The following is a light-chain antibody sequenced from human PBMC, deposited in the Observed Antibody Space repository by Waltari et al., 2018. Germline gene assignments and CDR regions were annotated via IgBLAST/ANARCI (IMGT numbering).Light chain of an antibody. CDR2: DAS. J-gene: IGKJ1*01. CDR1: QGISSR. V-gene: IGKV1-12*01. CDR3: QQVNSFPRT. Sequence: DIQMTQSPSSVSASVGDRVTLTCRASQGISSRLAWYQQKTGKAPKLLLYDASSLHSGVPSRFSGSGSGTDFTLTIRSLQPEDFATYYCQQVNSFPRTFGQGTKVEVK.